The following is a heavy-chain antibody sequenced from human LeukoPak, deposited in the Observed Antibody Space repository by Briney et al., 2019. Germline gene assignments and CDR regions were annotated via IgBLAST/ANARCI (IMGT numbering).Heavy chain of an antibody. Sequence: PSETLSLTCTVSGGSISSGGYYWSWIRQHPGKGLERIGYIYYSGSTYYNPSLKSRVTISVDTSKNQFSLKLSSVTAADTAVYYCASVFITGTNYFDYWGQGTLVTVSS. D-gene: IGHD1/OR15-1a*01. V-gene: IGHV4-31*03. J-gene: IGHJ4*02. CDR1: GGSISSGGYY. CDR3: ASVFITGTNYFDY. CDR2: IYYSGST.